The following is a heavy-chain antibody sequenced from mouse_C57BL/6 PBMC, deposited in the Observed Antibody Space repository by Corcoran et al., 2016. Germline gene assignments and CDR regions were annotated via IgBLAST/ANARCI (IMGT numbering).Heavy chain of an antibody. J-gene: IGHJ4*01. CDR1: GYTFTSYG. CDR3: ATYGNYVPYAMDY. CDR2: IYPRSGNT. Sequence: QVQLQQSGAELARPGASVKLSCKASGYTFTSYGISWVKQRTGQGLEWIGEIYPRSGNTYYNEKFKGKATLTADKSSSTAYMELRSLTSEDSAVYFCATYGNYVPYAMDYWGQGTSVTVSS. D-gene: IGHD2-1*01. V-gene: IGHV1-81*01.